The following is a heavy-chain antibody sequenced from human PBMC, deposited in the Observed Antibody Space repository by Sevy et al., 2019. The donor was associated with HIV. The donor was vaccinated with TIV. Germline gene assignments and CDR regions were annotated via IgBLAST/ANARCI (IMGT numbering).Heavy chain of an antibody. CDR2: ISKTTGDNT. Sequence: GSLRLSCAASGFTFSNFAMSWVRQAPGKGLQWVSTISKTTGDNTYYADTVKGRFTISRDNSRNILYLQMNSLRDEDTAVYYCAKGAYDSGSYLYAFDIWGQGTMVTVSS. D-gene: IGHD3-22*01. J-gene: IGHJ3*02. CDR1: GFTFSNFA. CDR3: AKGAYDSGSYLYAFDI. V-gene: IGHV3-23*01.